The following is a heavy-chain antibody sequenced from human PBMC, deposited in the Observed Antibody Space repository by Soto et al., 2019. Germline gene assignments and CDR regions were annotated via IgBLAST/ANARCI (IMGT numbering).Heavy chain of an antibody. CDR1: GFTFSNYA. CDR2: ISAGRST. Sequence: EVQVLESGGDLVQPGGSLRLSCAASGFTFSNYAMNWVRQAPGKGPEWVSGISAGRSTYYADSVKGRFTISRDNSKSTLFLQMDSLRAEDRALYYTTKVRGDPVWGKGTTVTVSS. J-gene: IGHJ6*04. CDR3: TKVRGDPV. D-gene: IGHD4-17*01. V-gene: IGHV3-23*01.